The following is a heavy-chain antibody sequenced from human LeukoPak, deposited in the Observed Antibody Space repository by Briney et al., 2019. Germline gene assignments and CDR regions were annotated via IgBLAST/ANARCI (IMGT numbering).Heavy chain of an antibody. CDR1: GGTFSRYA. D-gene: IGHD3-22*01. V-gene: IGHV1-69*05. Sequence: SVKVSCKASGGTFSRYAIGWVPQAPGQGHERMGRIIPILGTANYAQKFQGRVTITTDESTSTAYMELSSLRSEDTAVYYCARGDGYYDSSGFYYYYYMDVWGKGTTVTVSS. J-gene: IGHJ6*03. CDR2: IIPILGTA. CDR3: ARGDGYYDSSGFYYYYYMDV.